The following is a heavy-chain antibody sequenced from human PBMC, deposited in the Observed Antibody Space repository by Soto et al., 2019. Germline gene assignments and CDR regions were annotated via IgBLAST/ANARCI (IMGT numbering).Heavy chain of an antibody. Sequence: PGGSLRLSCAASGFTFSNAWMNWVRQAPGKGLEWVGRIKSKTDGGTTDYAAPVKGRFTISRDDSKNTLYLQMNSLKTEDTAVYYCTTDLHVIVVVPHSPNDYWGQGTLVTVSS. J-gene: IGHJ4*02. CDR3: TTDLHVIVVVPHSPNDY. D-gene: IGHD3-22*01. CDR2: IKSKTDGGTT. CDR1: GFTFSNAW. V-gene: IGHV3-15*07.